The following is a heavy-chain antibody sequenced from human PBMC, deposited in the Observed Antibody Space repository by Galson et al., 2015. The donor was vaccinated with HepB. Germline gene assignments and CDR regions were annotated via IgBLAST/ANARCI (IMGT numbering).Heavy chain of an antibody. D-gene: IGHD4-11*01. Sequence: SLRLSCAASGFIFNDDALSWFRQSPGKGLEWVGFMRSLAHGGTTEYAASVKGRFTISRDDSKSIPYMQINSLKPEDTAVYYCARAPIYSNRGYYSDYWGQGTLVTVSS. J-gene: IGHJ4*02. CDR3: ARAPIYSNRGYYSDY. CDR1: GFIFNDDA. V-gene: IGHV3-49*03. CDR2: MRSLAHGGTT.